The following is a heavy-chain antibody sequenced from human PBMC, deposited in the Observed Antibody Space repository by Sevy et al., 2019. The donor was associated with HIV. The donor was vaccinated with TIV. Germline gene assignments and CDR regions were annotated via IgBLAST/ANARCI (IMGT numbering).Heavy chain of an antibody. CDR3: ARRRYFYASGWKDVLDI. V-gene: IGHV4-34*01. CDR2: INHGEIT. Sequence: SETLSLTCGVYGGSFSGHYWSWLRQTLEKGLEWIGEINHGEITDYNPSLESRVTMSVDTSKNQFSLKLKSVTAADTAVYYCARRRYFYASGWKDVLDIWGQGTLVTVSS. CDR1: GGSFSGHY. J-gene: IGHJ3*02. D-gene: IGHD3-10*01.